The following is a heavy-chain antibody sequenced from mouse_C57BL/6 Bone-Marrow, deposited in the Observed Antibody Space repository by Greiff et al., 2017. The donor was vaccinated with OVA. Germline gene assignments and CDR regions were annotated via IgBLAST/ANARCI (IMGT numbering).Heavy chain of an antibody. D-gene: IGHD1-1*01. Sequence: QVQLKESGAELVKPGASVKMSCKASGYTFTSYWITWVKQRPGQGLEWIGDIYPGSGRTNYNEKFKSKATLTVDTSSSTAYMQLSSLTSEDSAVYYWARSGITTVEGDFAMDYWGQGTSVTVSS. V-gene: IGHV1-55*01. CDR1: GYTFTSYW. J-gene: IGHJ4*01. CDR3: ARSGITTVEGDFAMDY. CDR2: IYPGSGRT.